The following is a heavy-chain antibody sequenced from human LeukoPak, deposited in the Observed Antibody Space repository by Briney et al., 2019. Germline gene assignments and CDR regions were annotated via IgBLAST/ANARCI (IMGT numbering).Heavy chain of an antibody. J-gene: IGHJ6*03. V-gene: IGHV4-34*01. CDR2: INHSGST. Sequence: SETLSLTCAVYGGSFSGYYWSWIRQPPGKGLEWIGEINHSGSTYYNPSLKSRVTISVDTSKNQFSLKLSSVTAADTAVYYCAASSGWYGDYYYYMDVWGKGTTVTISS. CDR1: GGSFSGYY. CDR3: AASSGWYGDYYYYMDV. D-gene: IGHD6-19*01.